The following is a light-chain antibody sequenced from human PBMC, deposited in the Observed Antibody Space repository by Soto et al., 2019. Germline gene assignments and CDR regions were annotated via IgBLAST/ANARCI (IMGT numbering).Light chain of an antibody. CDR1: HGISSW. CDR2: AAS. J-gene: IGKJ5*01. CDR3: QQAHIFPIT. Sequence: DIQMTQSPSSVPASVGDRVTITCRASHGISSWLVWYQQKPGKAPKFLISAASSLQGGVPPRFSVSGSGTNFTLTISSLQPEDFATYYCQQAHIFPITFGQGTRLEIK. V-gene: IGKV1D-12*01.